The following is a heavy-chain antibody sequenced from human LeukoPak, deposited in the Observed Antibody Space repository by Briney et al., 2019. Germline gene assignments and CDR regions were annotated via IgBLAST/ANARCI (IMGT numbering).Heavy chain of an antibody. CDR3: ARRESSSSWPYFDY. J-gene: IGHJ4*02. D-gene: IGHD6-13*01. CDR2: IDSSGST. V-gene: IGHV4-4*07. CDR1: GASITNYH. Sequence: SETLSLTCTVSGASITNYHWSWIRQPAGKGLEWIGRIDSSGSTSYNPSLKSRLTISVDTSKNQFSLKLSSVTAADTAVYYCARRESSSSWPYFDYWGQGTLVTVSS.